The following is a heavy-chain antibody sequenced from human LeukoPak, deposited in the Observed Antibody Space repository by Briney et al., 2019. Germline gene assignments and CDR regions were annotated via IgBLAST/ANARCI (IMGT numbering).Heavy chain of an antibody. D-gene: IGHD4-23*01. CDR2: IYYSGNT. V-gene: IGHV4-39*01. J-gene: IGHJ3*02. CDR1: GVSISSSNSY. CDR3: ARETTVVTTDAFDI. Sequence: SETLSLTCTVSGVSISSSNSYWGWIRQPPGKGLEWIGSIYYSGNTYYNASLKSQVSISIDTSKNQFSLKLSSVTAADTAVYYCARETTVVTTDAFDIWGQGTMVTVSS.